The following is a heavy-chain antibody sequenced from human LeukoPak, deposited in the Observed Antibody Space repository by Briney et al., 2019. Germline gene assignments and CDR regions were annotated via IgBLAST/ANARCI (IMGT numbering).Heavy chain of an antibody. CDR3: AKRVLQDPFDI. D-gene: IGHD6-13*01. Sequence: GGSLRLSCAASGFCFSSYAMSWVRQAPGQGLEWVSAISGSGGSTYYADPVKGRVTISRDNSENTLYLQMNSLRGEDTAVYYWAKRVLQDPFDIWGQGTMVTVSS. CDR1: GFCFSSYA. V-gene: IGHV3-23*01. CDR2: ISGSGGST. J-gene: IGHJ3*02.